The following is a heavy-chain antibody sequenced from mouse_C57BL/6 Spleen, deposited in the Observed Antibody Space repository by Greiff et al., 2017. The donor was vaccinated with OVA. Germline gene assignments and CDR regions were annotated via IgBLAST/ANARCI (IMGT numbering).Heavy chain of an antibody. CDR2: ILPSIGRT. V-gene: IGHV15-2*01. CDR1: DSEVFPIAY. D-gene: IGHD2-4*01. CDR3: ARPQGYYDYDPAFAY. Sequence: QVQLQQSGSELRSPGSSVKLSCKDFDSEVFPIAYMSWVRQKPGHGFEWIGGILPSIGRTIYGEKFEDKATLDADTLSNTAYLELNSLTSEDSAIYYCARPQGYYDYDPAFAYWGQGTLVTVSA. J-gene: IGHJ3*01.